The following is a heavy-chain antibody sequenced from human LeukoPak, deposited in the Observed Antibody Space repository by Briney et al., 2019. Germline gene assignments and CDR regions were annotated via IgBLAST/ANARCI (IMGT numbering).Heavy chain of an antibody. D-gene: IGHD1-7*01. Sequence: ASVKVSCKASGYTFTSYGISWVREAPGQGLEWMGWISAYNGNTNYAQKLQGRVTMTTDTSTSTAYMELRSLRSDDTAVYYCARDRRVWNYRDFDYWGQGTLVTVSS. CDR3: ARDRRVWNYRDFDY. CDR1: GYTFTSYG. CDR2: ISAYNGNT. V-gene: IGHV1-18*01. J-gene: IGHJ4*02.